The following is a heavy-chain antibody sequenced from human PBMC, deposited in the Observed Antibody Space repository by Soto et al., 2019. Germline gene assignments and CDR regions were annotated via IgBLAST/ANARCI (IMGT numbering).Heavy chain of an antibody. CDR2: IYYSGST. D-gene: IGHD6-13*01. Sequence: SETLSLTCTVSCGSISSSSYYWGWIRQPPGKGLEWIGSIYYSGSTYYNPSLKSRVTISVDTSKNQFSPKLSSVTAADTAVYYCAASIAAAGSAYYYYGMDVWGQGHTVIVSS. CDR3: AASIAAAGSAYYYYGMDV. J-gene: IGHJ6*02. V-gene: IGHV4-39*01. CDR1: CGSISSSSYY.